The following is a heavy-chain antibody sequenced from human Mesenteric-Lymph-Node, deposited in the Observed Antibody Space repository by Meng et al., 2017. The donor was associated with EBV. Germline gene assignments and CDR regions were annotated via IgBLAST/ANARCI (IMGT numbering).Heavy chain of an antibody. CDR1: GFSLSTSGVG. J-gene: IGHJ4*02. V-gene: IGHV2-5*02. D-gene: IGHD2-15*01. Sequence: QITLKESGPTLVTPXXXXTLXXPVSGFSLSTSGVGVGWIRQPSGKPLEWLAVIHWDNDKHYSPFLKSRLTVSKDTSKNQVVLTMTDMDPGDTGTYYCAHRGAVAAYFDYWGQGSLVTVYS. CDR3: AHRGAVAAYFDY. CDR2: IHWDNDK.